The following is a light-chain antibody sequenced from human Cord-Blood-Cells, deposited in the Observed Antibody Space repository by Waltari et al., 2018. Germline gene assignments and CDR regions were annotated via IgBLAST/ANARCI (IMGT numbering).Light chain of an antibody. CDR2: YDS. CDR1: NIGSKS. V-gene: IGLV3-21*04. CDR3: QVWDSSSDHRGV. J-gene: IGLJ3*02. Sequence: SYVLTQPPSVSVAPGKTARITCGGNNIGSKSVHWYQQKPGQAPVLVIYYDSDRPSWIPERFSGSNSGNTATLTISRVEAGDEADYYCQVWDSSSDHRGVFGGGTKLTVL.